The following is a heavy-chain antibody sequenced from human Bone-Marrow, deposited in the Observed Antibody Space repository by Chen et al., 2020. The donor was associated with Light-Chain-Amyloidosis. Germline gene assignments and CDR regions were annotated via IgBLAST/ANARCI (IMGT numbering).Heavy chain of an antibody. CDR2: TYYRSQWYY. Sequence: QVQLQQSGPGLVKPSQTLSLTCAIYGDSVSSNSAAWNWIRQSPSSCLEWLGRTYYRSQWYYHYAMSVKGRIIINPDTSKNQFSLQLKSVTPEDTAVYYCTRMPSRHSSGWFENWFDPWGQGTLVTVSS. D-gene: IGHD6-19*01. V-gene: IGHV6-1*01. CDR3: TRMPSRHSSGWFENWFDP. J-gene: IGHJ5*02. CDR1: GDSVSSNSAA.